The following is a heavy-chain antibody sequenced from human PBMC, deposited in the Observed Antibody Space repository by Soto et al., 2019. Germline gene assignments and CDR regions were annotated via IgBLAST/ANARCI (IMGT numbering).Heavy chain of an antibody. CDR1: GGSISSSSYY. D-gene: IGHD5-12*01. CDR2: IYYSGST. V-gene: IGHV4-39*01. CDR3: ARGSAYVGQNDY. Sequence: QLPLQESGPGLVKPSETLSLTCTVSGGSISSSSYYWGWIRQPPGKGLEWIGSIYYSGSTYYNPSLKSLVTISVDTSENQFPLKLSSVPAADTAVYYWARGSAYVGQNDYWGQGTLVTVSS. J-gene: IGHJ4*02.